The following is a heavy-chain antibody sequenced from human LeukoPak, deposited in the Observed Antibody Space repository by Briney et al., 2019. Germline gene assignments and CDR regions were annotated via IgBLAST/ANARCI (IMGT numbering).Heavy chain of an antibody. V-gene: IGHV4-59*08. CDR3: ARQRIAVAGHFDY. J-gene: IGHJ4*02. CDR1: GGSISSYY. Sequence: PSETLSLTCTVSGGSISSYYWSWIRQPPGKGLEWIGYIYYSGSTNYNPSLKSRVTISVDTSKNQFSLKLSSVTAADTAVYYCARQRIAVAGHFDYWGQGTLVTVSS. D-gene: IGHD6-19*01. CDR2: IYYSGST.